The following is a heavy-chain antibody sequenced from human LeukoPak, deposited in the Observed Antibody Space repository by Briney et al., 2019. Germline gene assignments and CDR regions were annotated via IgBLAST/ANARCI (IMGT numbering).Heavy chain of an antibody. CDR1: GFTFSSYA. V-gene: IGHV3-23*01. D-gene: IGHD2/OR15-2a*01. CDR2: ISGSGGST. Sequence: GGSLRLSCAASGFTFSSYAMSWVRQPPGRGLEGVSAISGSGGSTYYADSVKGRFTISRDNSKNTLYLQMNSLRAEDTAVYYCAKDSIFPTGTAYYFDYWGQGTLVTVSS. CDR3: AKDSIFPTGTAYYFDY. J-gene: IGHJ4*02.